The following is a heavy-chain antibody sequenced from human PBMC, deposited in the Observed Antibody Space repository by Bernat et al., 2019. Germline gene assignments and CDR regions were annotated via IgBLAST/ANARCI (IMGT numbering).Heavy chain of an antibody. V-gene: IGHV3-15*01. Sequence: EVQLVESGGGLVKPGESLRLSCAASGLSVSNAWMCWVRQAPGKGLEWVSRIKSKSEGVTEDYTAPVKGRFTISRDDSKNTLHLQMNSLNTEDTAVYYCAAGTSWGQGIRVTISS. D-gene: IGHD1-14*01. J-gene: IGHJ4*02. CDR1: GLSVSNAW. CDR2: IKSKSEGVTE. CDR3: AAGTS.